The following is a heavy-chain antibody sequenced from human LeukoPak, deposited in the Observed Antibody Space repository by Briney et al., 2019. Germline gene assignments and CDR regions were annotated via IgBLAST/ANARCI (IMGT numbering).Heavy chain of an antibody. CDR2: IIPIFGTA. D-gene: IGHD5-18*01. Sequence: GASVKVSCKASGGTFSSYAISWVRQAPGQGLEWMGRIIPIFGTANYAQKFQGRVTITADKSTSTAYMELSSLRSEDTAVYYCASAGVAMVTNWGQGTLVTVSS. CDR1: GGTFSSYA. CDR3: ASAGVAMVTN. J-gene: IGHJ4*02. V-gene: IGHV1-69*06.